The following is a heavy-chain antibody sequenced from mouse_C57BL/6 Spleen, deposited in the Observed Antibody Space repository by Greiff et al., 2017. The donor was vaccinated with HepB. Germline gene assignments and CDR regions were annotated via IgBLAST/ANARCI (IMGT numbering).Heavy chain of an antibody. CDR2: ISYDGSN. CDR1: GYSITSGYY. D-gene: IGHD2-2*01. V-gene: IGHV3-6*01. CDR3: ARYGYDGGFAY. J-gene: IGHJ3*01. Sequence: EVQLQQSGPGLVKPSQSLSLTCSVTGYSITSGYYWNWIRQFPGNKLEWMGYISYDGSNNYNPSLKNRISITRDTSKNQFFLKLNSVTTEDTATYYCARYGYDGGFAYWGQGTLVTVSA.